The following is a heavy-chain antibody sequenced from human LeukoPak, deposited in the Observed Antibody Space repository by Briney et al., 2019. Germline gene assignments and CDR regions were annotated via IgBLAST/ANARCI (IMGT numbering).Heavy chain of an antibody. CDR3: ARGKGYFDY. CDR1: GGSIRSYY. V-gene: IGHV4-59*01. CDR2: IYYSGST. J-gene: IGHJ4*02. Sequence: SETLSLTCTVSGGSIRSYYWSWVRQPPGKGLEWIGYIYYSGSTNYNPTLKGRVTISADTSKNQFSLKLSSVTAADTAVYYCARGKGYFDYWGQGTLSPSPQ.